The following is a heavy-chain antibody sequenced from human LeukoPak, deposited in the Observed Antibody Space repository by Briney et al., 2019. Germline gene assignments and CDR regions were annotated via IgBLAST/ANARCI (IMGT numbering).Heavy chain of an antibody. V-gene: IGHV4-59*08. CDR3: ARQVATIYAAIDY. CDR2: MYYSGSM. D-gene: IGHD5-24*01. Sequence: SETLSLTCTVSGGSVSGYYWSWIRQPPGKRLEWIGYMYYSGSMNYNPSLKSRVTMSVDTSKNQFSLNLTSVTAADTAVYYCARQVATIYAAIDYWGQGTLVTVSS. J-gene: IGHJ4*02. CDR1: GGSVSGYY.